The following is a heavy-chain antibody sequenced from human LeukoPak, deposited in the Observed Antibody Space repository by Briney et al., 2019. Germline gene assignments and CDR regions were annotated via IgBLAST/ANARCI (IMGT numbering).Heavy chain of an antibody. V-gene: IGHV3-11*01. Sequence: GGSLRLSCAASGFTFSDYYMSWIRQAPGKGLEWVSYISSSGSTIYYADSVKGRFTISRDNAKNSLYLQMNSLRAEDTAVCYCARDRSRYGSGSYPYYYYGMDVWGQGTTVTVSS. CDR2: ISSSGSTI. J-gene: IGHJ6*02. D-gene: IGHD3-10*01. CDR3: ARDRSRYGSGSYPYYYYGMDV. CDR1: GFTFSDYY.